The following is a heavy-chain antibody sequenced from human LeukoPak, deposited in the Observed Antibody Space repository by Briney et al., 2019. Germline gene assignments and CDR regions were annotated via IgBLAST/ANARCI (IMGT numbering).Heavy chain of an antibody. J-gene: IGHJ4*02. V-gene: IGHV3-7*01. CDR1: GFTFRNYW. D-gene: IGHD5-24*01. CDR2: TKPDGSAE. Sequence: GGSLRLSCAASGFTFRNYWMGWVRQAPGKGLEWVANTKPDGSAEYYADSVRGRFTTSRDNANNFLYLQMNRLRAEDTAVYYCARDGGFNTNFDYWGQGTLVTVSS. CDR3: ARDGGFNTNFDY.